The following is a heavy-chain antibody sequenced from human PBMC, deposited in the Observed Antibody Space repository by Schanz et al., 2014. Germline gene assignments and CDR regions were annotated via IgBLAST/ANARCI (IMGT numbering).Heavy chain of an antibody. CDR3: VKDDRGDVVVVAANY. J-gene: IGHJ4*02. V-gene: IGHV3-23*01. CDR1: GFTFSGYA. Sequence: EVQLLESGGGLVQPGGSLRISCAASGFTFSGYAMSWVRQAPGKGLEWVSSIVGGGPFYADSVKGRFTISRDNSRNTVYLQMSSLRAEDTAVYYCVKDDRGDVVVVAANYWGQGALVTVSS. CDR2: IVGGGP. D-gene: IGHD2-15*01.